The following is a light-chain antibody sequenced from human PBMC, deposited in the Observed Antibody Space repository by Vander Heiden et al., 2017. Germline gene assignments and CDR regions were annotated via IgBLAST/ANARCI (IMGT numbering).Light chain of an antibody. CDR1: ALPKQY. CDR3: QSADSSGTSV. V-gene: IGLV3-25*03. CDR2: KDS. J-gene: IGLJ7*01. Sequence: SYDLTQPPSVSVSPGQTARITCSGDALPKQYAYWYQQKPGQAPVLVIYKDSERPSGIPKRFSGSSSGTTVTLTISGVQAEDEADYYCQSADSSGTSVFGGGTQLTVL.